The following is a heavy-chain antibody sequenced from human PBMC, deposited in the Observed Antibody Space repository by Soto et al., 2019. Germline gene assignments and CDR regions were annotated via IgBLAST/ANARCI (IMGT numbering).Heavy chain of an antibody. J-gene: IGHJ6*02. CDR3: ARDGIIMVRKAYYGLDV. Sequence: QVQLQQWGAGLLKPSETLSLTCAVYGGSFSDYYWSWIRQPPGKGLEWIGEINHSGSTNYNPSLKSRVTISIXXSXNXXSLKLSSVTAADTAVYYCARDGIIMVRKAYYGLDVWGQGTTVTVSS. D-gene: IGHD3-10*01. V-gene: IGHV4-34*01. CDR1: GGSFSDYY. CDR2: INHSGST.